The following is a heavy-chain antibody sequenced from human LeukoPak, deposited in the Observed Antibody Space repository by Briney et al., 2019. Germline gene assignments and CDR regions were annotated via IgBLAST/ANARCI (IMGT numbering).Heavy chain of an antibody. CDR2: IYYSGST. J-gene: IGHJ3*02. V-gene: IGHV4-59*01. CDR3: ARRRGGQFDWLLYVGEAFDI. D-gene: IGHD3-9*01. CDR1: GGSISTYS. Sequence: PSQTLPLTCTVSGGSISTYSWSWVRQSPGKGLEWISYIYYSGSTDYNPSLKSRVTISVDTSKNQFSLKLTSVTAADTAVYYCARRRGGQFDWLLYVGEAFDIWGQGTMVTVSS.